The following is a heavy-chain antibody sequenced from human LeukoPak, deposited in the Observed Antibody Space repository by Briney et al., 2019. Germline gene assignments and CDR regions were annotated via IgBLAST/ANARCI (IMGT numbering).Heavy chain of an antibody. J-gene: IGHJ4*01. CDR2: IKQDGSEK. CDR3: AREGFYYFDF. V-gene: IGHV3-7*03. CDR1: GFIFNNNF. Sequence: GGSLRLPCAASGFIFNNNFMSWVRQVPGKGLEWLANIKQDGSEKTYVDSVKGRFTIFRDNAKNLLYPQMNSLRAEDTAVYYCAREGFYYFDFWGQGALVTVAS.